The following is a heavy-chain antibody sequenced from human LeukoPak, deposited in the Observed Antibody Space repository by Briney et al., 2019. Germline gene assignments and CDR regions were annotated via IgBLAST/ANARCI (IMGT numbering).Heavy chain of an antibody. CDR2: IKQDGSEK. J-gene: IGHJ4*02. Sequence: GGSLRLSCAASGFTFSSYWRSWVRQAPGKGLEWVANIKQDGSEKYYVDSVKGRFTISRDNAKNSLYLQMNSPRVEDTAVYYCARDSSTYDSSTLFVFWGQGALVTVSS. V-gene: IGHV3-7*01. CDR3: ARDSSTYDSSTLFVF. CDR1: GFTFSSYW. D-gene: IGHD3-22*01.